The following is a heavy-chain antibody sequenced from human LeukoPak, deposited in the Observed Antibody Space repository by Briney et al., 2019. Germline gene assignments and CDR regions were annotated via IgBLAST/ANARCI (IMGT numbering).Heavy chain of an antibody. J-gene: IGHJ3*02. CDR1: GGSFSGYY. Sequence: SETLSLTCAVYGGSFSGYYWSWIRQPPGKGLEWIGEINHSGSTNYNPSLKSRVTISVATSKNQFSLKLSSVTAADTAVYYCARAMADTAMVDAFDIWGQGTMVTVSS. CDR2: INHSGST. D-gene: IGHD5-18*01. V-gene: IGHV4-34*01. CDR3: ARAMADTAMVDAFDI.